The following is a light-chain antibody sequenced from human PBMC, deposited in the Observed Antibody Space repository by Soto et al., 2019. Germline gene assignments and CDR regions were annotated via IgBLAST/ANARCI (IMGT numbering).Light chain of an antibody. CDR2: EAS. V-gene: IGLV2-14*01. CDR1: SSDVGGYNY. J-gene: IGLJ1*01. CDR3: NAYTSKSTGV. Sequence: QSALTQPASVSGSPGQSITISCTGTSSDVGGYNYVSWYQQHPGKAPKLIIYEASNRPSGVSNRFSGSKSGNTASLTISGLQAEDEADYYCNAYTSKSTGVFGTGTKLTVL.